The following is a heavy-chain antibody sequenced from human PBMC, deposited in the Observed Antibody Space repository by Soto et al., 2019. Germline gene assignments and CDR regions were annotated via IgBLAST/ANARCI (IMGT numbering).Heavy chain of an antibody. D-gene: IGHD6-6*01. Sequence: GGSLRLSCAASGFTFSSYAMSWIRQAPGKGLEWVSVISGSDDSTYYADSVKGRFTISRDNSKNTLYLQMNSLRAEDTAVYYCAKRSSSYTFDYWGQGTLVTVSS. CDR1: GFTFSSYA. CDR3: AKRSSSYTFDY. V-gene: IGHV3-23*01. J-gene: IGHJ4*02. CDR2: ISGSDDST.